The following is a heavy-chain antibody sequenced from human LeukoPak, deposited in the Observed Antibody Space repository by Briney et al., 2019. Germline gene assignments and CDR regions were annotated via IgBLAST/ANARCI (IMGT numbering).Heavy chain of an antibody. Sequence: GASVKVSCKASGYTFTGYYMHWVRQAPGQGLEWMGWMNPNSGGTNYAQKFQGRVTMTRDTSISTAYMELSRLRSDDTAVYYCARDRPIVVTSYYFDYWGQGTLVTVSS. D-gene: IGHD4-23*01. CDR3: ARDRPIVVTSYYFDY. CDR1: GYTFTGYY. CDR2: MNPNSGGT. V-gene: IGHV1-2*02. J-gene: IGHJ4*02.